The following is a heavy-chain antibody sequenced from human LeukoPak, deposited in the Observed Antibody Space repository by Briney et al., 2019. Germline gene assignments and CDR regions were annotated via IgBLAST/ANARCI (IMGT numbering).Heavy chain of an antibody. J-gene: IGHJ4*02. CDR1: GDSISSGDYY. V-gene: IGHV4-61*02. CDR2: ISTSGTP. Sequence: SETLSLTCTVSGDSISSGDYYWNWIRQPAGKRLEWIGRISTSGTPNYNPSFRGRLTISIDTSKNQFSLNLRSVTAAETGIYYCARGPYWGQGTLVTVSS. CDR3: ARGPY.